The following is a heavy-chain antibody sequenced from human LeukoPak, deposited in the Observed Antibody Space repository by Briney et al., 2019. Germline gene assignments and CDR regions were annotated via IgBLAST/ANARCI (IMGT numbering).Heavy chain of an antibody. Sequence: PSETLSLTCAVYGGSFSGYYWSWIRQPPGKGLEWIGEINHSGSTNYNPSLKSRVTISVDTSKNQFSLKLSSVTAADTAVYYCARHFVVVPAARGGGWFDPWGQGTLVTVSS. V-gene: IGHV4-34*01. CDR3: ARHFVVVPAARGGGWFDP. CDR2: INHSGST. D-gene: IGHD2-2*01. J-gene: IGHJ5*02. CDR1: GGSFSGYY.